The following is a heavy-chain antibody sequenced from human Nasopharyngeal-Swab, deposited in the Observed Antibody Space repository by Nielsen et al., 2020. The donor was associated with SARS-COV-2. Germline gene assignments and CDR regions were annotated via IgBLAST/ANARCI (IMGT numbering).Heavy chain of an antibody. CDR1: GFTFNSYG. J-gene: IGHJ4*02. CDR3: ARDLGDGYNGEYFDY. CDR2: IWYDGSNK. D-gene: IGHD5-24*01. V-gene: IGHV3-33*01. Sequence: GGSLRLSCAASGFTFNSYGMHWVRQAPGEGLEWVAVIWYDGSNKYYADSVKGRFTISRDNSKNTLYLQMNSLRAEDTAVYYCARDLGDGYNGEYFDYWGQGTLVTVSS.